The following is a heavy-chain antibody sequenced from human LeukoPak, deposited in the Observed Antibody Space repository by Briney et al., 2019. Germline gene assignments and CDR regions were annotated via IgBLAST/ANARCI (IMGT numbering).Heavy chain of an antibody. CDR3: ARDSGFGIVVVSTVY. CDR2: INPNSGGT. Sequence: ASVKVSCKASGYTFTGYYMHWVRQAPGQGLEWMGWINPNSGGTNYAQKFQGRVTMTRDTSISTAYMELSRLRSDDTAVYYCARDSGFGIVVVSTVYWGQGTLVTVSS. J-gene: IGHJ4*02. V-gene: IGHV1-2*02. D-gene: IGHD3-22*01. CDR1: GYTFTGYY.